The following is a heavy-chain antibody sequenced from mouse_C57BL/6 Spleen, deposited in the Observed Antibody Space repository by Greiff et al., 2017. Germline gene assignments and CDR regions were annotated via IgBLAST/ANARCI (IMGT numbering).Heavy chain of an antibody. V-gene: IGHV3-1*01. CDR3: ARAGVIYYDYDWYFDV. Sequence: DVQLVESGPGMVKPSQSLSLTCTVTGYSITSGYDWHWIRHFPGNKLEWMGYISYSGSTNYNPSLKSRISITHDTSKNHFFLKLNSVTTEDTATYYCARAGVIYYDYDWYFDVWGTGTTVTVSS. CDR1: GYSITSGYD. D-gene: IGHD2-4*01. CDR2: ISYSGST. J-gene: IGHJ1*03.